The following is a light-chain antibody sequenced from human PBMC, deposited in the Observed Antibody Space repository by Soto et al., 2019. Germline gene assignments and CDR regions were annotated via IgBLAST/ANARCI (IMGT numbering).Light chain of an antibody. Sequence: DIQMTQSPYSLSAAVGDRVTIACRASQNINTYLNWYQQKPGKAPKLLIFDAASLQNGVPSRFSGGGSRTDFTLTITSLQPEDFAVYHCQQYGSSVITFGQGTRLDIK. CDR1: QNINTY. CDR3: QQYGSSVIT. CDR2: DAA. J-gene: IGKJ5*01. V-gene: IGKV1-39*01.